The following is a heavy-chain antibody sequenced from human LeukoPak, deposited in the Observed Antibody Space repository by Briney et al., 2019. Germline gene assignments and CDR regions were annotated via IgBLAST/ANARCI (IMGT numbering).Heavy chain of an antibody. J-gene: IGHJ4*02. D-gene: IGHD1-7*01. CDR2: SNPEDGET. V-gene: IGHV1-24*01. CDR3: VTDGLELWGN. Sequence: ASVKVSCKVSGYTLTELSMYWVRQAPGKGLEWMGGSNPEDGETIYAQKFQGRVTMTEDTSTDTAYMELSSLRSEDTAMYYCVTDGLELWGNGGQGTLVTVSS. CDR1: GYTLTELS.